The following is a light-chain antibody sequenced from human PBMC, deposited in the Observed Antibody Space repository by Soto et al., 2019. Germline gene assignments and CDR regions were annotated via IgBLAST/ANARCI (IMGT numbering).Light chain of an antibody. CDR1: QTVNTY. Sequence: IVLTQSPATLSLWPGETAVLSCRASQTVNTYLSWYQQRPGQAPRLLIYDASKRLPGIPARFSGSGSGTDFTLTISSLEPEDFAVYYCQQRGTSITFGQGTRLDIE. J-gene: IGKJ5*01. V-gene: IGKV3-11*01. CDR3: QQRGTSIT. CDR2: DAS.